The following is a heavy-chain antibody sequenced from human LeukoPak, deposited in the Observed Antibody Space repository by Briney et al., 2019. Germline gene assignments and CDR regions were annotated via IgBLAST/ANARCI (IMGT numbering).Heavy chain of an antibody. J-gene: IGHJ4*02. V-gene: IGHV3-21*01. CDR1: GFTFSSYS. D-gene: IGHD6-6*01. Sequence: GGSLRLSRAASGFTFSSYSMNWVRQAPGKGLEWVSSISSSGSYIYYADSVKSRFTISRDNAKNSLYLQMNSLRAEDTAVYYCARDQQFYSSSGFDYWGQGTLVTVSS. CDR2: ISSSGSYI. CDR3: ARDQQFYSSSGFDY.